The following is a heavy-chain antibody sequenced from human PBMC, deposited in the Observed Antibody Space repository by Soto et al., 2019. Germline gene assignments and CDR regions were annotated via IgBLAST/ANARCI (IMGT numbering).Heavy chain of an antibody. CDR1: GFTFSNYW. J-gene: IGHJ6*02. V-gene: IGHV3-7*03. CDR2: IKQDGSEQ. D-gene: IGHD2-2*01. CDR3: ARCRGPNCSSRMDV. Sequence: GGSLRLSCAASGFTFSNYWMSWVRQAPGKGLEWVASIKQDGSEQYSVDSVKGRFTISRDNVRNSLYLQMKSLRAEDTAVYYCARCRGPNCSSRMDVWGQGTTVT.